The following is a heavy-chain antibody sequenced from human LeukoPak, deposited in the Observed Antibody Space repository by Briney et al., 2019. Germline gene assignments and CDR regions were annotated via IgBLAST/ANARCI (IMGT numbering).Heavy chain of an antibody. V-gene: IGHV3-30*18. J-gene: IGHJ4*02. CDR3: AKDQYYYDSSGYYWGGIFDY. CDR1: GFTFSSYG. Sequence: PGGSLRLSGAASGFTFSSYGMHWVRQAPGKGLEWVAVISYDGSNKYYADSVKGRFTISRDNSKNTLYLQMNSLRAEDTAVYYCAKDQYYYDSSGYYWGGIFDYWGQGTLVTVSS. D-gene: IGHD3-22*01. CDR2: ISYDGSNK.